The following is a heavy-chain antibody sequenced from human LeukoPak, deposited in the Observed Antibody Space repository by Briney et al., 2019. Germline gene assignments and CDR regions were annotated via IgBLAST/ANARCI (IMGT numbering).Heavy chain of an antibody. CDR2: IYYDGTT. J-gene: IGHJ3*02. D-gene: IGHD3-10*01. Sequence: LETLSLTCTVSSVSMTQTNHFWGWIRQPPGKGLEWIGNIYYDGTTYYNPSPKSRVTTSVDTSKNQFSLSLSSVTAADTAVYYCARWEVRLNAFEMWGQGTMVTVSS. CDR3: ARWEVRLNAFEM. V-gene: IGHV4-39*07. CDR1: SVSMTQTNHF.